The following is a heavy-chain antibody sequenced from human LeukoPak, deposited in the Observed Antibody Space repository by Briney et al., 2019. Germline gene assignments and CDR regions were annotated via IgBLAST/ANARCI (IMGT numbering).Heavy chain of an antibody. CDR3: ARDCGGDCFGAFDI. CDR2: IYSGGST. V-gene: IGHV3-53*01. CDR1: GFTVSSKY. D-gene: IGHD2-21*02. Sequence: GRSLRLSCAASGFTVSSKYMSWVRQAPGKGLEWVSVIYSGGSTYYADSVKGRFTISRDNSKNTLYLQMNSLRAEDTAVYYCARDCGGDCFGAFDIWGQGTMVTLSS. J-gene: IGHJ3*02.